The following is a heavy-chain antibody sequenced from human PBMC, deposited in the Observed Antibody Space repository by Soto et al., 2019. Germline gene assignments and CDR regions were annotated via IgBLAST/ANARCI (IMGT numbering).Heavy chain of an antibody. CDR3: GRSARAVDYYYCGMDV. CDR1: GYTFNSYG. D-gene: IGHD2-15*01. V-gene: IGHV1-18*01. J-gene: IGHJ6*02. CDR2: ISVYRGNT. Sequence: ASVKVSFKTLGYTFNSYGISWLRQAPGQGLEWMGWISVYRGNTNYAQKFQGRVTMTTDTSTSTAYMELTSLRFDDTAVYNCGRSARAVDYYYCGMDVWGQGTTATVSS.